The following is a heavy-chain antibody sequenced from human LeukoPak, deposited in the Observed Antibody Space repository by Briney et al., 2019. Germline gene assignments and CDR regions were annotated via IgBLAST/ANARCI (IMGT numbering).Heavy chain of an antibody. J-gene: IGHJ4*02. V-gene: IGHV4-4*07. CDR2: ISTAGST. CDR1: GGSISTHY. D-gene: IGHD5-24*01. CDR3: AREVEMATQFDF. Sequence: SETLSLTCTVSGGSISTHYWSWIRQPAGKGLEWIGRISTAGSTNYNPSLKSRVTMSVDTSKNQFSLKLSSVTAADTAVYYCAREVEMATQFDFWGQGTLVTVSS.